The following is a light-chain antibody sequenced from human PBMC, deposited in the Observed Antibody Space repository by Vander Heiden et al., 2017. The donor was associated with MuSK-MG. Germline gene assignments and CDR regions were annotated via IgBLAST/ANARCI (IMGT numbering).Light chain of an antibody. CDR1: QSVGSK. V-gene: IGKV3-15*01. CDR3: QQYNNWPQT. CDR2: AAS. J-gene: IGKJ1*01. Sequence: EIVLPQSPAALSLAPGEAATLSCRASQSVGSKLAWYQQKPGQAPRLLMYAASTRPAGVSARFSGSGSGTEFTLNISSLQSADVAVYYCQQYNNWPQTFGQGTKVEIK.